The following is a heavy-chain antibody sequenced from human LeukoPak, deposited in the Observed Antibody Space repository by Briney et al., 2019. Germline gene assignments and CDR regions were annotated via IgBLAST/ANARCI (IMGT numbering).Heavy chain of an antibody. J-gene: IGHJ4*02. V-gene: IGHV3-23*01. CDR3: AKSVRAYCGGDCFY. CDR2: IGGSGGST. D-gene: IGHD2-21*01. Sequence: QPGGSLRLSCAASGFTFSSYAMSWVRQAPGKGLEWVSAIGGSGGSTYYADSVKGRFTISRDNSKNTLYLQVNSLRAEDTAVYYCAKSVRAYCGGDCFYWGQGTLVTVSS. CDR1: GFTFSSYA.